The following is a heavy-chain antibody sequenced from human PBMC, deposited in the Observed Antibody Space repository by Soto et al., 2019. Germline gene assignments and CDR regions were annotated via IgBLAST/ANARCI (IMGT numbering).Heavy chain of an antibody. CDR2: ISSSGTST. D-gene: IGHD1-1*01. J-gene: IGHJ4*02. V-gene: IGHV3-11*01. Sequence: LSLTCTVSGFSLSDYYMGWLRQAPGQGLEWVGYISSSGTSTFNVDSVKGRFTISRDNAKNSLFLQMESVKVEDTGMYYCARVVGRRFLDYWGQGTLVTVSS. CDR3: ARVVGRRFLDY. CDR1: GFSLSDYY.